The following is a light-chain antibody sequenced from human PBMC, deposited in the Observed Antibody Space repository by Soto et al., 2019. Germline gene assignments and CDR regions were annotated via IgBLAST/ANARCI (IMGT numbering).Light chain of an antibody. Sequence: EIVLTQSPATLSVSPGERASLSCRASQSVSTNLVWYQQKPGQAPRLLIYGASTRATGIPARFSGSGSGTEFTLTISSLQSEDFAVYYCQHYNNWPPWTFGQGTKVDIK. CDR3: QHYNNWPPWT. J-gene: IGKJ1*01. CDR2: GAS. CDR1: QSVSTN. V-gene: IGKV3-15*01.